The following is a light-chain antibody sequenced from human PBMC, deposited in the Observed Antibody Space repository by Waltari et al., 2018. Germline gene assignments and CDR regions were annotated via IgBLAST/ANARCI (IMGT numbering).Light chain of an antibody. CDR1: QSVLYSSNNKSY. Sequence: DIEMTQSPDSLAVSLGERATINCKSSQSVLYSSNNKSYLDWYQQKPGQPPKLLIYWASTRESGVPDRFSGSGSGTDFTLTISSLQAEDVAVYYCQQYYSTLWTFGQGTKVEIK. J-gene: IGKJ1*01. CDR3: QQYYSTLWT. CDR2: WAS. V-gene: IGKV4-1*01.